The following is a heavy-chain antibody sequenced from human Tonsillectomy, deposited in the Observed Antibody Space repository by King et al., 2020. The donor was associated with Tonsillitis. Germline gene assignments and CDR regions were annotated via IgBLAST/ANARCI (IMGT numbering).Heavy chain of an antibody. V-gene: IGHV4-59*01. Sequence: QLQESGPGLVKPSETLSLTCTVSGDSITNYYWSWIRQPPGKGLEWIGYISYSGSTNQNPSLKSRVTMSVDTSKNHFSLKLSSVTAADTAVYYCARERPIYARRGLYSFDNGGQGTLVTVSS. CDR2: ISYSGST. J-gene: IGHJ4*02. D-gene: IGHD3-16*01. CDR3: ARERPIYARRGLYSFDN. CDR1: GDSITNYY.